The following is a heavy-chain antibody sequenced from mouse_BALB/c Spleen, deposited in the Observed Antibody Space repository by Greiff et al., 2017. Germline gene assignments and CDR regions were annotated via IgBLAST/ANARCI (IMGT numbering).Heavy chain of an antibody. J-gene: IGHJ4*01. CDR1: GYTFTSYW. D-gene: IGHD1-1*02. CDR3: ASYGRNAMDY. Sequence: VQLQQPGAELVKPGASVKLSCKASGYTFTSYWMHWVKQRPGQGLEWIGEINPSNGRTNYNEKFKSKATLTVDKSSSTAYMQLSSLTSEDSAVYYCASYGRNAMDYWGQGTSVTVSS. CDR2: INPSNGRT. V-gene: IGHV1S81*02.